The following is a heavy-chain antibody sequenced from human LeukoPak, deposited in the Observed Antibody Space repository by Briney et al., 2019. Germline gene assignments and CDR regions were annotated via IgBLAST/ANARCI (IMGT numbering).Heavy chain of an antibody. V-gene: IGHV1-24*01. D-gene: IGHD4-11*01. CDR1: GYTFTSHD. CDR2: FDPEDGET. J-gene: IGHJ6*02. CDR3: ATTRAYSNYRYYYYGMDV. Sequence: GASVKVSCKASGYTFTSHDINWVRQAPGKGLEWMGGFDPEDGETIYAQKFQGRVTMTEDTSTDTAYMELSSLRSEDTAVYYCATTRAYSNYRYYYYGMDVWGQGTTVTVSS.